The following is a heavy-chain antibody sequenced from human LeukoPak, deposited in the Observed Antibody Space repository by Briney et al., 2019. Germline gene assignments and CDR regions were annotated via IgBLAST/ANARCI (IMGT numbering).Heavy chain of an antibody. D-gene: IGHD6-13*01. Sequence: SETLSLTCAVYGGSFSGYYWSWIRQPPGEGLEWIGEINHSGSTNYNPSLKSRVTISVDTSKNQFSLKLSSVTAADTAVYYCAREGGLIAAAGYFDYWGQGTLVTVSS. CDR2: INHSGST. V-gene: IGHV4-34*01. CDR3: AREGGLIAAAGYFDY. J-gene: IGHJ4*02. CDR1: GGSFSGYY.